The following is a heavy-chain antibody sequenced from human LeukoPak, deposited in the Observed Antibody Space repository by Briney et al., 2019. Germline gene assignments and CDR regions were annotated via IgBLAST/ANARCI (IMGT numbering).Heavy chain of an antibody. D-gene: IGHD3-22*01. V-gene: IGHV1-8*01. J-gene: IGHJ4*02. Sequence: ASVKVSCKASGYTFTSYDINWVRQATGQGLEWMGWMNPNSGNTGYAQKFQGRVTMTRNTSISTAYMELSSLRSEDTAVYYCARSIYYDSSGQSTYYFDSRGQGALVTVSS. CDR2: MNPNSGNT. CDR3: ARSIYYDSSGQSTYYFDS. CDR1: GYTFTSYD.